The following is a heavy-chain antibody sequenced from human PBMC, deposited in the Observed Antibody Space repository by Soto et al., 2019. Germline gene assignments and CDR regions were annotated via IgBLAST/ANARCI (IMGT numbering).Heavy chain of an antibody. CDR1: GFTFSSYA. Sequence: WGSLRLSCAASGFTFSSYAMSWVRQAPAKGLEWVSAISGSGGSTYYSDSVKGRFTISRDNSKNTLYLQMNSLRAEDTAVYYCARLSGYYPDYFDYWGQGTLVTVSS. V-gene: IGHV3-23*01. J-gene: IGHJ4*02. CDR2: ISGSGGST. CDR3: ARLSGYYPDYFDY. D-gene: IGHD3-22*01.